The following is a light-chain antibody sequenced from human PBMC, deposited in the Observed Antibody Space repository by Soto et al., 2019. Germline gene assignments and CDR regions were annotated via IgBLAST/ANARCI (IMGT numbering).Light chain of an antibody. V-gene: IGLV3-25*03. CDR1: ALPKQY. Sequence: SYELTQPPSVSVSPGQTARITCSGDALPKQYAYWYQQKPGQAPVLVIYKDSERPSGIPERFSGSSSGTTVTLTISGVQAEDEDDYYCQSADSSAVVFGGGTKLTVL. J-gene: IGLJ2*01. CDR2: KDS. CDR3: QSADSSAVV.